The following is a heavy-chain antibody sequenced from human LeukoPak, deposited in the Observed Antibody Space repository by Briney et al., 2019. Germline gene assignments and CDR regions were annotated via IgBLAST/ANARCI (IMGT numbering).Heavy chain of an antibody. CDR1: GFALSSYD. CDR2: ISSSGATI. J-gene: IGHJ5*02. V-gene: IGHV3-48*03. CDR3: ARLQQRLMATIDQ. Sequence: GGSLRLSCAASGFALSSYDINWVRQAPGKGLEWLSYISSSGATIHYADSVKGRFTISRDNARNSLYLQMNSLRAEDTAVYYCARLQQRLMATIDQWGQGTLVTVSS. D-gene: IGHD5-24*01.